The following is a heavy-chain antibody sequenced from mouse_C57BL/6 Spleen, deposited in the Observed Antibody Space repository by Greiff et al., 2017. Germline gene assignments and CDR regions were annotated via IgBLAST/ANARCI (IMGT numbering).Heavy chain of an antibody. J-gene: IGHJ2*01. CDR1: GYTFTNYW. V-gene: IGHV1-63*01. D-gene: IGHD2-3*01. CDR3: ARRDDGYSYYFDY. CDR2: IYPGGGYT. Sequence: LVESGAELVRPGTSVKMSCKASGYTFTNYWIGWAKQRPGHGLEWIGDIYPGGGYTNYNEKFKGKATLTADKSSSTAYMQFSSLTSEDSAIYYCARRDDGYSYYFDYWGQGTTLTVSS.